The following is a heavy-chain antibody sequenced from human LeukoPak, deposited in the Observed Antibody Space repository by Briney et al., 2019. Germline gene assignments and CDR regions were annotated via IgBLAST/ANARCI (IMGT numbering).Heavy chain of an antibody. CDR2: IRSKTDGGTT. Sequence: GRSLRLSCAGSAFTFSNAWMSWVRQGPGKGLEWVGRIRSKTDGGTTDYAEPVKGRFTISRDDSKNTLYLQMNSLKTEDTAVYYCTTIRDYGDYAFDYWGQGTLVTVSS. V-gene: IGHV3-15*01. D-gene: IGHD4-17*01. J-gene: IGHJ4*02. CDR3: TTIRDYGDYAFDY. CDR1: AFTFSNAW.